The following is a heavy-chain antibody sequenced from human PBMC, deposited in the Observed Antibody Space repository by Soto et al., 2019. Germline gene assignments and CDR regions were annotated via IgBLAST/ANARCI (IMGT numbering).Heavy chain of an antibody. J-gene: IGHJ6*04. Sequence: EVQLVESGGDLVQPGGSLRLSCAASGFSVNSKYMSWVRQAPGKGLEWVSLIQSGGSTYYAGSVKGRFTISRDFSENQLFLQMNSLRVEDTAVYYCTREDVHCNGVRCYGVPMDVWVKGTTVSFSA. D-gene: IGHD2-15*01. CDR1: GFSVNSKY. CDR2: IQSGGST. CDR3: TREDVHCNGVRCYGVPMDV. V-gene: IGHV3-66*01.